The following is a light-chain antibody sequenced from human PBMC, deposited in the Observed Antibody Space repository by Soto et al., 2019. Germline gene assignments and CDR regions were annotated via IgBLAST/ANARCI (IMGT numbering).Light chain of an antibody. V-gene: IGKV2-28*01. Sequence: EIVMTQSPLSLPVTPGEPASISCRSSQSLLSSNGYTYLEWYLQRPGQAPQLLVYLSSDRASGVLDRFSGSGSGTDFTLKISTVEADDVGIYYCVQSLQTPRTFGGGTKVEIK. CDR1: QSLLSSNGYTY. CDR3: VQSLQTPRT. CDR2: LSS. J-gene: IGKJ4*01.